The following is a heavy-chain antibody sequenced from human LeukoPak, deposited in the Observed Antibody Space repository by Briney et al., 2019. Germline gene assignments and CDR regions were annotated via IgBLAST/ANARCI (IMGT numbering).Heavy chain of an antibody. Sequence: ASVKVSCKVSGYTLTELSMHWVRQAPGQGLEWMGWISVDNGNTNYAQKVQDRVTMTTDTSTNTAYMELRSLTSDDTAVYYCARVGYDFWSGSNFDYWGQGTLVTVSS. CDR3: ARVGYDFWSGSNFDY. D-gene: IGHD3-3*01. V-gene: IGHV1-18*01. J-gene: IGHJ4*02. CDR1: GYTLTELS. CDR2: ISVDNGNT.